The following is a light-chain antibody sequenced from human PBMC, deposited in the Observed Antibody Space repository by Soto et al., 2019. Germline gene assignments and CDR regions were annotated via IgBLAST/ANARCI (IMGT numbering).Light chain of an antibody. Sequence: DIQMTQSPSSLSASVGDRVTITCRASQSIINYLNWYQQKPGKAPKLLIYGASSLQSGVPSRFSGSGSGTDFILTISSLQPEDFAAYYCQQSFMTPLTFGGGTKVDIK. CDR3: QQSFMTPLT. V-gene: IGKV1-39*01. CDR2: GAS. CDR1: QSIINY. J-gene: IGKJ4*01.